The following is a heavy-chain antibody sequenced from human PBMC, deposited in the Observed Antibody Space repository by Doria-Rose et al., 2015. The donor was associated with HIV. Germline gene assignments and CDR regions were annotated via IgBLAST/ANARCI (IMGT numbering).Heavy chain of an antibody. V-gene: IGHV4-59*02. CDR2: IYNNGKT. J-gene: IGHJ1*01. Sequence: QESGPGRVKPSETLSLTCNVSGGSVSGYYCSWIRQPPGKGLEWIGYIYNNGKTNYNPSLKGRVTILVDTSKNQFSLKLNSVTAADTAVYFCARAKFSTPFDHWGQGTLVTVSS. CDR3: ARAKFSTPFDH. CDR1: GGSVSGYY. D-gene: IGHD3-16*01.